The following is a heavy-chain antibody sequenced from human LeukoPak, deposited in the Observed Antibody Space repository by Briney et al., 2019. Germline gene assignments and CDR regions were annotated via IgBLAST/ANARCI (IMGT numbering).Heavy chain of an antibody. CDR3: ARLHNYYDSSGSNN. V-gene: IGHV4-34*01. J-gene: IGHJ4*02. CDR1: GGSFSGYY. Sequence: SGTLSLTCAVYGGSFSGYYWCWIRQPPGKGLEWIGDINHSGSTNYNPSLKSRVTISVDTSKNQFSLKLSSVTAADTAVYYCARLHNYYDSSGSNNWGQGTLVTVSS. D-gene: IGHD3-22*01. CDR2: INHSGST.